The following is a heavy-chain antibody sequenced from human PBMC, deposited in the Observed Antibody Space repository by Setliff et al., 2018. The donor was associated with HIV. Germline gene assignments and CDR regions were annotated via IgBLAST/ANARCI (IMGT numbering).Heavy chain of an antibody. CDR3: ARDRSSGWSKDWFDT. CDR1: GGSISSYY. D-gene: IGHD6-19*01. Sequence: PSETLSLTCTVSGGSISSYYWSWIRQPAGKGLEWIWHIYISGSTNYNPSFNSRVTMSVDTSKNQFSLRLTSVTAADTAMYHCARDRSSGWSKDWFDTWGQGILVTVSS. J-gene: IGHJ5*02. V-gene: IGHV4-4*07. CDR2: IYISGST.